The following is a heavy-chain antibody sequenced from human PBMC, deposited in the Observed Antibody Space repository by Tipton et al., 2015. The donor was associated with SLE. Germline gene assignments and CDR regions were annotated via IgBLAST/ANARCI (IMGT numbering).Heavy chain of an antibody. CDR3: ARGATEDAFDI. CDR1: GGSISSYY. J-gene: IGHJ3*02. V-gene: IGHV4-4*07. Sequence: TLSLTCTVSGGSISSYYWCGVRQPAGKGLEWIGRIYTSGSTNYKPSLKSRVTMSVDTSKKQFSLKLSSVTAADTAVYYCARGATEDAFDIWGQGTMVTVSS. CDR2: IYTSGST.